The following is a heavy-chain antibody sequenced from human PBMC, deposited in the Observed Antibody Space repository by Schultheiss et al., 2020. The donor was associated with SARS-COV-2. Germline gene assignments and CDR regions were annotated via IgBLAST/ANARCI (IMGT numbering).Heavy chain of an antibody. Sequence: GGSLRLSFAASGFTFSSYSMNWVRQPPGKGLEWVSVIGSPDETYYADSVRGRFTISRDDSRHILYLQMNSLRTEDTAVYYCAKDLIMGNGLYDAFDIWGRGTLVTVSS. V-gene: IGHV3-23*01. CDR1: GFTFSSYS. CDR2: IGSPDET. J-gene: IGHJ3*02. D-gene: IGHD1-1*01. CDR3: AKDLIMGNGLYDAFDI.